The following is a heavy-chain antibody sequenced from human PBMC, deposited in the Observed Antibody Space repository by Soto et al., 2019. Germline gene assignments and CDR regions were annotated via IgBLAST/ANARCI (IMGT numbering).Heavy chain of an antibody. Sequence: QVQLVQSGAEVKKPGSSVKVSCKASGGTFSSYAISWVRQAPGQGLEWMGGFIPIFGTANYAQKVQGRVTITADESTSTAYMELSSLRSEDTAVYYCARKGYCSGGSCYHEDYYYYGMDVWGQGPTVTVSS. CDR1: GGTFSSYA. D-gene: IGHD2-15*01. CDR3: ARKGYCSGGSCYHEDYYYYGMDV. J-gene: IGHJ6*02. CDR2: FIPIFGTA. V-gene: IGHV1-69*12.